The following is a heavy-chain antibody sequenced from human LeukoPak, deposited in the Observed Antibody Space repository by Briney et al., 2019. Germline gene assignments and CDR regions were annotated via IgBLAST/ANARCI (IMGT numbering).Heavy chain of an antibody. CDR1: GGSFSDYF. Sequence: SETPSLTCSVYGGSFSDYFWGWIRQAPGEGLEWIGEINEGGSTNYNPALMTRVVVTVDRSKNDFSLTMNFVTAADTAVYYCARFSKITRGDWGDAFDIWGQGTTVIVSS. D-gene: IGHD2-21*01. J-gene: IGHJ3*02. CDR3: ARFSKITRGDWGDAFDI. CDR2: INEGGST. V-gene: IGHV4-34*01.